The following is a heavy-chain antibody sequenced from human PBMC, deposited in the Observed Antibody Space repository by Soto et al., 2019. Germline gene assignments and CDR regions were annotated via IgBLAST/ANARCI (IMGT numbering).Heavy chain of an antibody. J-gene: IGHJ3*02. D-gene: IGHD4-17*01. CDR2: IDQSGST. CDR3: ARDSPGHTVTTPNAAFDI. CDR1: GGPFSGYY. V-gene: IGHV4-34*01. Sequence: SETLSLTCAVYGGPFSGYYCSWIRQPPGKGLEWIGEIDQSGSTNYNPSLKSRVTISVDTSKIQSALKLSSVTAADTAVYYCARDSPGHTVTTPNAAFDIWGQGTMVTVSS.